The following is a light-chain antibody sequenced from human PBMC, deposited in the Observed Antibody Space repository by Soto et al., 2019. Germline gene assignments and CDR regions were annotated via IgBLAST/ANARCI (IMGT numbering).Light chain of an antibody. V-gene: IGKV3-20*01. Sequence: EIVLTQSPGTLSLSPGERATLSCRASQSVTSNYLAWYQQKPGQAPRLLIYGISSRATGIPDRFSGSGSGTDFTLTINRLEPEDFAVYFCQQYGSSPQTFGQGTRLEIK. CDR3: QQYGSSPQT. CDR1: QSVTSNY. J-gene: IGKJ5*01. CDR2: GIS.